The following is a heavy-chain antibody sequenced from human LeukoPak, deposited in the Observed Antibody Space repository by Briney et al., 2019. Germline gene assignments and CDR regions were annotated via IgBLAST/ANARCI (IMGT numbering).Heavy chain of an antibody. CDR2: ISAYNGNT. CDR1: GYTFTSFG. Sequence: ASVKVSCKASGYTFTSFGISWVRQAPGQGLGWMGWISAYNGNTNYAQNLQGRVTMTTDTSASTAYMELRSLRSDDTAVYYCARDLGVDTTMIFFDYWGQGTLVTVSS. CDR3: ARDLGVDTTMIFFDY. V-gene: IGHV1-18*01. D-gene: IGHD5-18*01. J-gene: IGHJ4*02.